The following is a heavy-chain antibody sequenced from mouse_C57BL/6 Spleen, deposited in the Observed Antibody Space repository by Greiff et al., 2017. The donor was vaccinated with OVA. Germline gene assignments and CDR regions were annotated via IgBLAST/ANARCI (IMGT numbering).Heavy chain of an antibody. D-gene: IGHD1-1*01. CDR1: GFNIKNTY. V-gene: IGHV14-3*01. CDR3: AREGDYYGSSSAWFAY. J-gene: IGHJ3*01. Sequence: EVQLQQSVAELVRPGASVKLSCTASGFNIKNTYMHWVKQRPEQGLEWIGRIDPANGNPKYAPKFQGKAPLTADTSSNTAYLQLSSLTSEDTAIYYGAREGDYYGSSSAWFAYWGQGTLVTVSA. CDR2: IDPANGNP.